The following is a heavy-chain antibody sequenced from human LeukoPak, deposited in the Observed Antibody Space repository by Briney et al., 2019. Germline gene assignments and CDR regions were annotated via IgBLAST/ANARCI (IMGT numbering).Heavy chain of an antibody. CDR3: ARVGSGYDFFDY. J-gene: IGHJ4*02. CDR1: GGAISGYY. CDR2: VYSGGST. D-gene: IGHD3/OR15-3a*01. Sequence: SETLSLTCTVSGGAISGYYWSWIRQPAGKGLEWLGRVYSGGSTKYNPSLESRVTMSVDTSKNQFSLKLNFVTAADTAVYYCARVGSGYDFFDYWGQGTLVTVSS. V-gene: IGHV4-4*07.